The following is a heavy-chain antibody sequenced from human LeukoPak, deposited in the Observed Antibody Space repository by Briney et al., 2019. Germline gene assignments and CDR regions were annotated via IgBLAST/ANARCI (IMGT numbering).Heavy chain of an antibody. J-gene: IGHJ6*02. V-gene: IGHV1-69*04. CDR3: ARVSAVVPAAIIYYGMDA. CDR1: GGTFGSYA. CDR2: IIPILGIA. D-gene: IGHD2-2*01. Sequence: EASVKVSCTASGGTFGSYAISWVRQAPGQGLEWMGRIIPILGIANYAQKFQGRVTITADKSTSTAYMELSSLRSEDTAVYYCARVSAVVPAAIIYYGMDAWGQGTTVTVSS.